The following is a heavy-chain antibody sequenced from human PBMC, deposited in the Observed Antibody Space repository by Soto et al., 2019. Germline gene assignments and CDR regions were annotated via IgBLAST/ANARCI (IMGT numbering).Heavy chain of an antibody. D-gene: IGHD4-17*01. J-gene: IGHJ4*02. CDR1: GFSISSGHY. V-gene: IGHV4-38-2*01. CDR2: THHSGTT. Sequence: SETLSLTCAVSGFSISSGHYWGWMRQTPGKGLEWIGSTHHSGTTYYSTSLKSRVTISVDTSKNQVSLKLSSVTAADTALYYCATPFYGAYVVDCWGQGTLVTVSS. CDR3: ATPFYGAYVVDC.